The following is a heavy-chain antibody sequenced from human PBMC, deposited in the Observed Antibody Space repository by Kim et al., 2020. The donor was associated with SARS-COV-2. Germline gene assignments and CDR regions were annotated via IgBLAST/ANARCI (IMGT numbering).Heavy chain of an antibody. J-gene: IGHJ4*02. CDR3: ARAPLGGSLYDSSGLRGYYFDY. Sequence: TISRDNSKNTLYLQMNSLRAEDTAVYYCARAPLGGSLYDSSGLRGYYFDYWGQGTLVTVSS. V-gene: IGHV3-30*01. D-gene: IGHD3-22*01.